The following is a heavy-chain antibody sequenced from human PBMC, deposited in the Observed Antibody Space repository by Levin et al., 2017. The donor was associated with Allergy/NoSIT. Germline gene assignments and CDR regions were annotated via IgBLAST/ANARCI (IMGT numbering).Heavy chain of an antibody. J-gene: IGHJ3*01. D-gene: IGHD3-16*01. CDR3: ARKLRGSSADDAVDV. CDR2: IGQDGSQK. V-gene: IGHV3-7*03. CDR1: GFTFRDYW. Sequence: LPGGSLRLSCAATGFTFRDYWMTWVRQTPGRGLEWVATIGQDGSQKYYVDSVKGRFTISRDNAKNSVDLQMNYLRDDDTAVYYCARKLRGSSADDAVDVGGHGTMVTFSS.